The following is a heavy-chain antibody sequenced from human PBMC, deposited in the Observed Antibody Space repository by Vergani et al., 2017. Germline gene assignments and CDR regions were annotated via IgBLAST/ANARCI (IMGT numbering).Heavy chain of an antibody. CDR3: ARHRGSGGFFPSSYFYGMDV. CDR2: IHHSGDT. V-gene: IGHV4-38-2*01. CDR1: DSSIMTNPY. D-gene: IGHD3-10*01. J-gene: IGHJ6*02. Sequence: QVQLQESGPGLVKPSETLTLTCDVSDSSIMTNPYWGWFRQSPGKGLEWIGCIHHSGDTHYNSSLKSRGSISIVSSSKFSLSLTSVTAADTAIYYCARHRGSGGFFPSSYFYGMDVWGHGTTVTVSS.